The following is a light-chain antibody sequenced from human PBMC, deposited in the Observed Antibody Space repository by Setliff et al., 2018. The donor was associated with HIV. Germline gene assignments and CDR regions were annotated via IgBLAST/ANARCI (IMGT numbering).Light chain of an antibody. J-gene: IGLJ1*01. CDR2: EVG. CDR1: SSDVGGYNY. CDR3: SSYAGTSTYV. V-gene: IGLV2-14*01. Sequence: QSALTQPASVSGSPGQSITISCTGTSSDVGGYNYVSWYQQHPGKAPKLMIYEVGNRPSGVSNRFSGSKSGNTASLTISGLQAEDGADYYCSSYAGTSTYVFGTGTKVTVL.